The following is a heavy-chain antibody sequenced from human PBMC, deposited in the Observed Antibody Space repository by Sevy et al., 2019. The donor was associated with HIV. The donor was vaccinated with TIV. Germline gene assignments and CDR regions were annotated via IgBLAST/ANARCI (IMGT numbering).Heavy chain of an antibody. D-gene: IGHD5-18*01. Sequence: SETLSLTCTVSGGSVSSGSYYWSWIRQPPGKGLEWLGYIYYSGSTNYNPSLKSRVTISVDTSKNQFSLKLSSVTAADTAVYYCARARSPDTAMVEFDYWGQGTLVTVSS. CDR3: ARARSPDTAMVEFDY. CDR2: IYYSGST. J-gene: IGHJ4*02. CDR1: GGSVSSGSYY. V-gene: IGHV4-61*01.